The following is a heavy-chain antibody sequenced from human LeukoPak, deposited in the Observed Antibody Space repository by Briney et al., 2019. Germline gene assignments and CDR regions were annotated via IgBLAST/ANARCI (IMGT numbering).Heavy chain of an antibody. Sequence: GSLRLSCAASGFTFDDYAMHWVRQAPGKGLEWVSGINWNGGSTAYGDSVKGRLTISRDNAKNSLYLQMNSLRAEDTALYYCARAVGGRYEDGLDPWGQGTLVTVSS. J-gene: IGHJ5*02. CDR2: INWNGGST. D-gene: IGHD1-26*01. CDR1: GFTFDDYA. CDR3: ARAVGGRYEDGLDP. V-gene: IGHV3-20*04.